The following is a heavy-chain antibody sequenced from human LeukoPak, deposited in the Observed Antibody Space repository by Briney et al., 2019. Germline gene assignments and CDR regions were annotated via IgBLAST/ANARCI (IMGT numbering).Heavy chain of an antibody. Sequence: ASVKVSCKTSGYTFTGYYMHWVRQAPGQGLQWMGWINPNSGGTNYAQKFQGRVTMTRDTSISTAYMELSRLTSDDTAVYYCARGTGEGYSYGRYFFDYWGQGTLVTVSS. D-gene: IGHD5-18*01. CDR2: INPNSGGT. J-gene: IGHJ4*02. CDR1: GYTFTGYY. CDR3: ARGTGEGYSYGRYFFDY. V-gene: IGHV1-2*02.